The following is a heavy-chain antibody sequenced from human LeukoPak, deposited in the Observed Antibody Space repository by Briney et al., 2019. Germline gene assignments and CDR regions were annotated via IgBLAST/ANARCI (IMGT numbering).Heavy chain of an antibody. Sequence: ASVKVSFKASGYTFTSCGISWVRQAPGQGLEWMGWISAYNGNTNYAQKLQGRVTMTTDTSTSTAYMELRSLRSDDTAVYYCARLHDYNYYYMDVWGKGTTVTVSS. CDR1: GYTFTSCG. J-gene: IGHJ6*03. V-gene: IGHV1-18*01. CDR3: ARLHDYNYYYMDV. CDR2: ISAYNGNT. D-gene: IGHD5-18*01.